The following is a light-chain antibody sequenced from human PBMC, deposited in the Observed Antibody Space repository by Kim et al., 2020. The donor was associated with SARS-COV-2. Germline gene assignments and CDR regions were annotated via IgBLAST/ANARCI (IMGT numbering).Light chain of an antibody. CDR2: GAS. CDR3: HQYASSPLT. CDR1: QTVSSTY. V-gene: IGKV3-20*01. Sequence: EVVLTQSPGTLSLSPGERGTLSCRASQTVSSTYLAWYQLKPGQAPRLLIYGASERATGIPDRFSGSGAGTDFTLTISRLEPEDVAVYYCHQYASSPLTFGGGTKVDIK. J-gene: IGKJ4*01.